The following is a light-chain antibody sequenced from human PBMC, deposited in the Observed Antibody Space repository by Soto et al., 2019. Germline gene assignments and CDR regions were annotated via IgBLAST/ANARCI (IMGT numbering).Light chain of an antibody. CDR2: GAF. CDR3: QKYNSAPHT. J-gene: IGKJ2*01. CDR1: QDINNY. Sequence: DIQLTQSPSSLSASVGDRVIITCRASQDINNYLDWYQQKPGKVPKLLIYGAFTLQSGVPSRFSGGGSGTDFTLAITSLQNEDVATYYCQKYNSAPHTFGPGTKLEI. V-gene: IGKV1-27*01.